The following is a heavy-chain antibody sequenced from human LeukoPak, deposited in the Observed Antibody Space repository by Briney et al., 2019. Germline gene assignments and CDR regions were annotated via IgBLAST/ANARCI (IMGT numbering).Heavy chain of an antibody. V-gene: IGHV1-18*01. CDR2: ISAYNGNT. J-gene: IGHJ3*02. D-gene: IGHD1-26*01. Sequence: GASVKVFCKASGYTFTSYGISWVRQAPGQGLEWMGWISAYNGNTNYAQKLQGRVTMTTDTSTSTAYMELRSLRSDDTAVYYCARGLSGSPLDAFDIWGQGTMVTVSS. CDR3: ARGLSGSPLDAFDI. CDR1: GYTFTSYG.